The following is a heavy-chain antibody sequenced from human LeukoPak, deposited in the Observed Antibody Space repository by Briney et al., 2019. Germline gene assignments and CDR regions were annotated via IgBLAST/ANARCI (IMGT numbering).Heavy chain of an antibody. CDR2: INPGTGST. CDR1: GYSFTSYY. D-gene: IGHD3-3*01. V-gene: IGHV1-46*01. CDR3: ARDHSVDFWSGYYPGGWFDP. Sequence: ASVKVSCKASGYSFTSYYIHWVRQAPGQGLEWMGIINPGTGSTTYAQKFQGRVTMTRDTSTSTVYIELNSLASEDTAVYYCARDHSVDFWSGYYPGGWFDPWGQGTLVTVSS. J-gene: IGHJ5*02.